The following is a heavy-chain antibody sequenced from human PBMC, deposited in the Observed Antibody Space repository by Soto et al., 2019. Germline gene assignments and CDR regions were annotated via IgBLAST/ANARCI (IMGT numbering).Heavy chain of an antibody. CDR3: ARGSAYCGGDCYDFDL. CDR1: GYTFTSYY. CDR2: INPSGGST. V-gene: IGHV1-46*01. J-gene: IGHJ2*01. Sequence: QVQLVQSGAEVKKPGASVKVSCKASGYTFTSYYMHWVRQAPGQGLEWMGIINPSGGSTSYAQKFQGRVTMTRDTATSTVYMELSSLRSEDTAVYYCARGSAYCGGDCYDFDLWGRGTLVTVSS. D-gene: IGHD2-21*02.